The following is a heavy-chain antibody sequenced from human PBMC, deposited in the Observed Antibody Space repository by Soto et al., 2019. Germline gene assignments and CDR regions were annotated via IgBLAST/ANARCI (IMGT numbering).Heavy chain of an antibody. Sequence: GEALKISWRGSGYSLVSYWIGWGRQMPGKGLEWMGIIYPGDSDTRYSPSFQGQVTISADKSITTVYLQWSSLKASDTAMYYCARTDGYEIAYWGQGTLVIVSS. V-gene: IGHV5-51*01. D-gene: IGHD5-12*01. CDR1: GYSLVSYW. CDR3: ARTDGYEIAY. CDR2: IYPGDSDT. J-gene: IGHJ4*02.